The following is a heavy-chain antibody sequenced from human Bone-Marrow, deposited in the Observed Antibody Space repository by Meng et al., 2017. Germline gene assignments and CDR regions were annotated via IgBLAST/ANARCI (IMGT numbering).Heavy chain of an antibody. CDR1: GFNFSNFN. CDR3: AMFYYGWGSFYYYDY. V-gene: IGHV3-69-1*02. J-gene: IGHJ4*02. Sequence: GGSLRLSCAASGFNFSNFNMNWVRQAPGKGLEWVSSISSSTYIYSADSVKGRFTISRDNAKNSLYLQMNSLRAEDTAVYYCAMFYYGWGSFYYYDYWGQGTLVTVSS. CDR2: ISSSTYI. D-gene: IGHD3-10*01.